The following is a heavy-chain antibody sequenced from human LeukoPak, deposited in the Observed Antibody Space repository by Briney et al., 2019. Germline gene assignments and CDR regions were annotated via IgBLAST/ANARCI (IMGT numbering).Heavy chain of an antibody. CDR1: GGSINGYS. Sequence: PSETLSLTRSVSGGSINGYSWGWVRQPPGKGPECIGYMFDRGSPNHHPSLQNRVTTSVDTSKNEFSLRLTSVTAADTAVYYCARRIQLWSYWHFDLWGRGTLVTVSS. CDR2: MFDRGSP. CDR3: ARRIQLWSYWHFDL. J-gene: IGHJ2*01. V-gene: IGHV4-4*09. D-gene: IGHD5-18*01.